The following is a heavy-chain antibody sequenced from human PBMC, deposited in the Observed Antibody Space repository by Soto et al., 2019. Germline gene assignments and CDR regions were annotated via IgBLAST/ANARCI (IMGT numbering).Heavy chain of an antibody. V-gene: IGHV4-34*01. J-gene: IGHJ6*02. Sequence: QVQLQQWGAGLLKPSETLSLTCAVYGGSFSGYYWSWIRQPPGKGLEWIGEINHSGSTNYNPSLKSRVTISVDTSKNQFSLKLSSVPAADTAVYYCARGRWGSTYCYGMDVWGQGTTVTVSS. CDR1: GGSFSGYY. CDR3: ARGRWGSTYCYGMDV. D-gene: IGHD2-2*01. CDR2: INHSGST.